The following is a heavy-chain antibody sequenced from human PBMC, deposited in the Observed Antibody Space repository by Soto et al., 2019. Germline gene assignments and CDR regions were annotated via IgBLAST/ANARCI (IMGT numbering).Heavy chain of an antibody. CDR2: INPNSGGT. D-gene: IGHD6-19*01. J-gene: IGHJ6*02. Sequence: ASVKVSCKASGYTFTDYYMHWVRQAPGQGLEWMGWINPNSGGTNYAQKFQGRVTMARDTSISTAYMELNRLRSDDTAVYYCARDQSPSSGWPGMDVWGQGTTVTVSS. CDR1: GYTFTDYY. CDR3: ARDQSPSSGWPGMDV. V-gene: IGHV1-2*02.